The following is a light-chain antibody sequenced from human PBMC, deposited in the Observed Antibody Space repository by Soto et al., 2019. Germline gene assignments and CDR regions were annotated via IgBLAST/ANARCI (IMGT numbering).Light chain of an antibody. J-gene: IGKJ5*01. V-gene: IGKV1-33*01. CDR1: QDITNY. CDR2: DAS. CDR3: QQYDNLPIT. Sequence: EIQMTQSPSSLSASVGDTFTIACHASQDITNYLNWYQQKPGKAPKLLISDASTLETGVPSRFSGSGSGTDFTFTISSLQPEDIATYYCQQYDNLPITFGQGTRLEIK.